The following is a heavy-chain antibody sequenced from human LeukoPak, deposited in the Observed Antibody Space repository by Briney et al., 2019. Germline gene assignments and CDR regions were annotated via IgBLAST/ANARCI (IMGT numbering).Heavy chain of an antibody. CDR1: GYTFTGYD. D-gene: IGHD3-10*01. J-gene: IGHJ5*02. CDR2: INPNSGST. V-gene: IGHV1-2*06. CDR3: ARDRGSGSYYLT. Sequence: ASVKVSCKASGYTFTGYDMHWVRQAPGQGLEWMGRINPNSGSTNYAQKVQGRVTMTRDTSISTAYMELSRLRSDDTAVYYCARDRGSGSYYLTWGQGTLVTVSS.